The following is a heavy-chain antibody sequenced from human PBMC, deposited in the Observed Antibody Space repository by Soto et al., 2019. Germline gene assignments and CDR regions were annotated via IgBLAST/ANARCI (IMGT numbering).Heavy chain of an antibody. CDR2: INHLETT. D-gene: IGHD3-10*01. CDR3: ARGGRFDSFEY. J-gene: IGHJ4*02. V-gene: IGHV4-30-2*01. Sequence: SETLSLTCTVSGASITYGAYSWSWIRQTPGKGLEWIGYINHLETTFYNPSFESRLTLSIDRTKNEFSLNLKTMSAAEWAVYFSARGGRFDSFEYWGQGILVTVSS. CDR1: GASITYGAYS.